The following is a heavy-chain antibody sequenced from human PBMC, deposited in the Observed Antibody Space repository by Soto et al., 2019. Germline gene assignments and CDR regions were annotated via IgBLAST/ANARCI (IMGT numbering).Heavy chain of an antibody. Sequence: SVKVSCKASGFTFTSSAMQWVRQARGQRLEWIGWIVVGSGNTNYAQKFQERVTITRDMSTSTAYMELSSLRSEDTAVYYCAAARESYSQTYYDFWSGYPGWYYYMDVWGKGTTVTVSS. CDR3: AAARESYSQTYYDFWSGYPGWYYYMDV. J-gene: IGHJ6*03. V-gene: IGHV1-58*02. CDR2: IVVGSGNT. CDR1: GFTFTSSA. D-gene: IGHD3-3*01.